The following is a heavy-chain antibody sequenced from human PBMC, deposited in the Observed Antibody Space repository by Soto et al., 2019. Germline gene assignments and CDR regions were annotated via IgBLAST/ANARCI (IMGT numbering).Heavy chain of an antibody. CDR2: IYSRGDT. CDR1: GGSMRSYY. J-gene: IGHJ6*02. D-gene: IGHD2-21*01. V-gene: IGHV4-4*07. Sequence: PSETLSLTCSVSGGSMRSYYWNWLRQPAGKGLEWIGRIYSRGDTNYNPSVKCRVTISVDTSKNEFSLRLNSVTAADTAVYYCAGIGEDVYYGMDGWGQGTTVTVSS. CDR3: AGIGEDVYYGMDG.